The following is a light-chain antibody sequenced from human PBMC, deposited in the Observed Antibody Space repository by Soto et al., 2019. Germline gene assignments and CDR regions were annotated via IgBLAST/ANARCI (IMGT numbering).Light chain of an antibody. Sequence: EIVLTQSPGTLSLSPGDRATLSCRASQGVTSTYLAWYQQKPGQSPRLLMYVTSSRATGVPDRFSGSGSGTDFTLTISRLEPEDFAVYYCQQYDTLPWTFGQGTKVEVE. CDR3: QQYDTLPWT. J-gene: IGKJ1*01. CDR2: VTS. CDR1: QGVTSTY. V-gene: IGKV3-20*01.